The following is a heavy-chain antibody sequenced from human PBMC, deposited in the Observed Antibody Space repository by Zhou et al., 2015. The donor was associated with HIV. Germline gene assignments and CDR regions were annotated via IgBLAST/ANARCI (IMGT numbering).Heavy chain of an antibody. Sequence: QVQLVQSGSELKKPGTSVKVSCKASGYTFSNYAMNWVRQAPGQGLEWMGWINTNTGNPTYAQGFRGRFVLSLDTSVSTAYLQITSLKPEDTAVYYCARGRVRTGGTIIYWGQGTRVTVSS. J-gene: IGHJ4*02. CDR1: GYTFSNYA. CDR2: INTNTGNP. CDR3: ARGRVRTGGTIIY. D-gene: IGHD7-27*01. V-gene: IGHV7-4-1*02.